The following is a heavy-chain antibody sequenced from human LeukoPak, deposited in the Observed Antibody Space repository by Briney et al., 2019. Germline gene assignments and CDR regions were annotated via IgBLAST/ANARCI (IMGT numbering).Heavy chain of an antibody. CDR3: ARAYCSSTSCLDNNWFDP. CDR1: GYTFTSYG. V-gene: IGHV1-18*01. J-gene: IGHJ5*02. D-gene: IGHD2-2*01. CDR2: ISAYNGNT. Sequence: ASVKVSCKASGYTFTSYGISWGRQAPGQGLEWMGWISAYNGNTNYAQKLQGRVTMTTDTSTSTAYMELRSLRSDDTAVYYCARAYCSSTSCLDNNWFDPWGREPWSPSPQ.